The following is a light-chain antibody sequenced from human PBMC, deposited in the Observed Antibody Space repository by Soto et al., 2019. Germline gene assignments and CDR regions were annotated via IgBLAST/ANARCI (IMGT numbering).Light chain of an antibody. CDR1: QSVSSN. CDR3: QQYNNVPPET. J-gene: IGKJ1*01. Sequence: EIKLSQSPATLSVSPGERATISCRASQSVSSNLAWYQQKPGQAPRLLMYGASTRATGIPARFSGSGSGTEFTLTISSLQSEDFAVYYCQQYNNVPPETFGQGTNVDIK. V-gene: IGKV3-15*01. CDR2: GAS.